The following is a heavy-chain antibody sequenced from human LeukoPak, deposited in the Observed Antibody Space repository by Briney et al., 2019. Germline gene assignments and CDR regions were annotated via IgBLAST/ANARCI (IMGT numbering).Heavy chain of an antibody. CDR1: GGSIDSYY. CDR3: ARDSGTTGEVKFDP. V-gene: IGHV4-4*07. Sequence: SETLSLTCSVSGGSIDSYYLSWIRQPAGKGLEWIGRIYKSVITINPSLKSRVTMSVDTSKNQVSLKLSSVTAADTAVYYCARDSGTTGEVKFDPWGQGTLVTVSS. CDR2: IYKSVIT. D-gene: IGHD3-10*01. J-gene: IGHJ5*02.